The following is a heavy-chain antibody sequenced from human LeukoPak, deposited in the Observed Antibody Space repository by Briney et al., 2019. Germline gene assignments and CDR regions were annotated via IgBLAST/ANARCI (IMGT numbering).Heavy chain of an antibody. V-gene: IGHV3-9*01. CDR2: ISWNSGSI. J-gene: IGHJ4*02. D-gene: IGHD5-18*01. CDR3: AKDRAYSYGSHSTFDY. CDR1: GFTFDDYA. Sequence: PGRSLRLSCAASGFTFDDYAMHWVRQAPGKGLEWVSGISWNSGSIGYADSVKGRFTISRDNAKNSLYLQMNSLRAEDTALYYCAKDRAYSYGSHSTFDYWGQGTLVTVSS.